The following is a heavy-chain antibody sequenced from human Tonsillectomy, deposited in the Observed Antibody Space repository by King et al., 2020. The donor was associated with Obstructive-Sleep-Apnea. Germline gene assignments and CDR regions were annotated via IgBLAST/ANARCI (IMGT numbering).Heavy chain of an antibody. D-gene: IGHD3-22*01. J-gene: IGHJ4*02. CDR1: GFTFSSYS. Sequence: VQLVESGGGLVQPGGSLRLSCAASGFTFSSYSMNWVRQAPGKGLEWVSYISSSSRSIYYADSVKGRFTISRDNAKNSLYLQMNSLGAEETAVYYCARDWGYYDSSGYYSGVEDYWGQGTLVTVSS. CDR3: ARDWGYYDSSGYYSGVEDY. V-gene: IGHV3-48*04. CDR2: ISSSSRSI.